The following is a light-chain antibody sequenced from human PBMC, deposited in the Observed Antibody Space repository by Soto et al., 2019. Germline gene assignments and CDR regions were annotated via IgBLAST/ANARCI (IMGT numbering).Light chain of an antibody. CDR1: ESSSRH. J-gene: IGKJ5*01. CDR2: AAS. Sequence: MCQSLSSRRVSVKNRVTITCLAAESSSRHLNWYQQKPGRAPDLLIYAASTLQNGVPSRFTGSGSGTEFTLTITGLQLEDFATYYCQQDYSTLATFGQGTRLEIK. CDR3: QQDYSTLAT. V-gene: IGKV1-39*01.